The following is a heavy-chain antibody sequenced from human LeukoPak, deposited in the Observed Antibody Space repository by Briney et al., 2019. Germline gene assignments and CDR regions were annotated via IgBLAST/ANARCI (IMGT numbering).Heavy chain of an antibody. CDR1: GYTFTGYY. D-gene: IGHD2-15*01. Sequence: ASVKVSFKASGYTFTGYYMHWVRQAPGQGLEGMGWINPNSGGTNYAQKFQGRVTMTRDTSISTAYMELSRLRSDDTAVYYCARDNCSGGSCYVGYFDYWGQGTLVTVSS. CDR2: INPNSGGT. J-gene: IGHJ4*02. CDR3: ARDNCSGGSCYVGYFDY. V-gene: IGHV1-2*02.